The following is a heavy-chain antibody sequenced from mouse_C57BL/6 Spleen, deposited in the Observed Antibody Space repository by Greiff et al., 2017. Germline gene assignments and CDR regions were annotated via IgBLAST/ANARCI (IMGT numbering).Heavy chain of an antibody. CDR3: AREDGVRSLYAMDY. CDR2: ISDGGSYT. Sequence: EVMLVESGGGLVKPGGSLKLSCAASGFTFSSYAMSWVRQTPEKRLEWVAIISDGGSYTYYPDNVKGRFTISRDNAKNNLYLQMSHLKSEDTAMYYCAREDGVRSLYAMDYWGQGTSVTVSS. D-gene: IGHD1-1*01. J-gene: IGHJ4*01. V-gene: IGHV5-4*01. CDR1: GFTFSSYA.